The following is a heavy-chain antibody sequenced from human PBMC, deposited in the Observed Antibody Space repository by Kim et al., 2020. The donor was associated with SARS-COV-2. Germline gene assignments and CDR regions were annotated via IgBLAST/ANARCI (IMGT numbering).Heavy chain of an antibody. V-gene: IGHV4-59*01. J-gene: IGHJ5*02. Sequence: SETLSLTRTVSGGSISSYYWSWIRQPPGKGLEWIGYTHYSGSTNYNPSLKSRVTISVDTSKNQFSLKVSSVTAADTAVYYCVGSGYDFLNWFDPWGQGTLVTVSS. CDR3: VGSGYDFLNWFDP. CDR1: GGSISSYY. CDR2: THYSGST. D-gene: IGHD5-12*01.